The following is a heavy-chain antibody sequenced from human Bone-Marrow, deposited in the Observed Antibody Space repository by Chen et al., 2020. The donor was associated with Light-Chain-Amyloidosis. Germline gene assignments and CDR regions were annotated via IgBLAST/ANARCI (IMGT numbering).Heavy chain of an antibody. V-gene: IGHV3-33*01. CDR1: GFTFSSYG. CDR2: IWYDGSNK. Sequence: QVQLVESGGGVVQPGRSLRLSCAASGFTFSSYGMHWVRQAPGKGLEWVAVIWYDGSNKYYADSVKGRFTISRDNSKNTLYLQMNSLRAEDTAVYYCARESRGYSSAYYGMDVWGQGTTVTVSS. CDR3: ARESRGYSSAYYGMDV. J-gene: IGHJ6*02. D-gene: IGHD5-18*01.